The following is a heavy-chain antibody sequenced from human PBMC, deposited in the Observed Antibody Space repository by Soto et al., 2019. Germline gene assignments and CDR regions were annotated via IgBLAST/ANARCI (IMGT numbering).Heavy chain of an antibody. CDR1: GFTFYNYA. J-gene: IGHJ4*02. V-gene: IGHV3-23*01. CDR3: AKDRLAGNFDY. Sequence: GSLRLSCAASGFTFYNYAMNWVRQAPGMGLEWVATISNTGGGTYYADSVKGRFTISRDNSKNTLYLQMSSLRVEDTAVYYCAKDRLAGNFDYWGQGTQVTVSS. CDR2: ISNTGGGT.